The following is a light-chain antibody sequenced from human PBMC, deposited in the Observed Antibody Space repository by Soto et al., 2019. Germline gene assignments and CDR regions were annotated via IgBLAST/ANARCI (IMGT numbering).Light chain of an antibody. V-gene: IGKV1-33*01. CDR3: QQYDNLPPFT. CDR2: GAS. J-gene: IGKJ3*01. CDR1: QDLRKY. Sequence: DVPMTQSTSSLSASVGDRVTITCQASQDLRKYLNWYQRKPGRAPKLLNYGASNLETGVPSRFRGLGYGTDFIFTISSLQPEDIATNYCQQYDNLPPFTFGPGTRVAI.